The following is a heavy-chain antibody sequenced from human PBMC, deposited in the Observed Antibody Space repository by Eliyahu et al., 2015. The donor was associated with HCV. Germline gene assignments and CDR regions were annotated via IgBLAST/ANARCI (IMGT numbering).Heavy chain of an antibody. CDR2: IIPILGIA. D-gene: IGHD2-15*01. Sequence: QVQLMQSGAEVKKPGSSVKVSCKASGGXFSSYAISWVRQAPGQGLEWMGRIIPILGIANYAQKFQGRVTITADKSTSTAYMELSSLRSEDTAVYYCASKARVGYCSGGSCYSYRLVDYWGQGTLVTVSS. CDR3: ASKARVGYCSGGSCYSYRLVDY. CDR1: GGXFSSYA. J-gene: IGHJ4*02. V-gene: IGHV1-69*04.